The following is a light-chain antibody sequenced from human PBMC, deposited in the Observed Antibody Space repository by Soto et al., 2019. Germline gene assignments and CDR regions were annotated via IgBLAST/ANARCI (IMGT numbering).Light chain of an antibody. J-gene: IGKJ1*01. Sequence: ELVLTQSPGTLSLSPGERATLSCRASQSVSNKYLAWYQLKPGQAPRLLIYGASSRATGIPDRFSGSGSGTDFTLTISRLEPEDFAVYYCQQYGSSPTWTFGQWTKVEIK. CDR2: GAS. CDR1: QSVSNKY. CDR3: QQYGSSPTWT. V-gene: IGKV3-20*01.